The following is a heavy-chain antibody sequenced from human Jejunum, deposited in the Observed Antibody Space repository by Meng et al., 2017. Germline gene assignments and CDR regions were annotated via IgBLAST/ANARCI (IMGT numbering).Heavy chain of an antibody. CDR2: TNAYNGNT. D-gene: IGHD3-3*01. CDR3: ARVASFVSDY. Sequence: QVQLVQSGVGVKKPGASVKASCKASGYTFNTYGISWVRQAPGQGLEWMGWTNAYNGNTNYEEKLQGRVTMTTDTSTSTAYMELRNLRSDDTAVYYCARVASFVSDYWGQGTLVTVSS. J-gene: IGHJ4*02. CDR1: GYTFNTYG. V-gene: IGHV1-18*01.